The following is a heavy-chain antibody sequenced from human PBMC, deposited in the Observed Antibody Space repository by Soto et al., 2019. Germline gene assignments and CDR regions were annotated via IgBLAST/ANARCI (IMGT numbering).Heavy chain of an antibody. CDR1: GYTFTSYG. CDR3: APPTRGVTAIPERHHPLPIYYNSTVMAF. V-gene: IGHV1-18*01. J-gene: IGHJ6*04. Sequence: ASVKVSCKASGYTFTSYGISLLRLAPGQGLEWMGWISAYNGNTNYAQKLQGRVTMTTDTSTSTAYMELSSLRSEDTAVYYCAPPTRGVTAIPERHHPLPIYYNSTVMAFGGKGPTSPVSS. D-gene: IGHD2-21*02. CDR2: ISAYNGNT.